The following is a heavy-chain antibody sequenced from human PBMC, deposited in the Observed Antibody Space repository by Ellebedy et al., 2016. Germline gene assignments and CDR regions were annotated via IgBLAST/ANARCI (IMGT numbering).Heavy chain of an antibody. Sequence: GESLKISXAASGFTFSSYDMHWVRQATGKGLEWVSAIGTAGDTYYPGSVKGRFTISRDNAKNSLYLQMNSLKTEDTAVYYCTTLDFWSSFDYWGQGTLVTVSS. J-gene: IGHJ4*02. CDR2: IGTAGDT. D-gene: IGHD3-3*01. V-gene: IGHV3-13*04. CDR3: TTLDFWSSFDY. CDR1: GFTFSSYD.